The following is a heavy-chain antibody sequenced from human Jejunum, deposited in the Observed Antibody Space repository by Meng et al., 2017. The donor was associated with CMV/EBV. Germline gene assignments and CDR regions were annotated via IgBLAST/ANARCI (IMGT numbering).Heavy chain of an antibody. V-gene: IGHV1-3*01. CDR3: ARQRSGDSSAYPPFAY. Sequence: QVQLVQSGAEVKQPGASVKVSCKASGYTFTTYGIHWVRQAPGQRLEWMGWVNPGNGNTKYSQKFQERVTITRDTSATTAYLALGSLRSEDTAVYYCARQRSGDSSAYPPFAYWGQGTLVTVSS. J-gene: IGHJ4*02. D-gene: IGHD3-22*01. CDR2: VNPGNGNT. CDR1: GYTFTTYG.